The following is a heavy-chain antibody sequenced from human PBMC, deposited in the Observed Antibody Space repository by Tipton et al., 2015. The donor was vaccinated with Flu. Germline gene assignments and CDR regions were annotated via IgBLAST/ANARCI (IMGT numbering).Heavy chain of an antibody. J-gene: IGHJ4*02. CDR1: SFTFSTYW. CDR2: IKKDGSEK. Sequence: SLRLSCEASSFTFSTYWMNWVRQAPGKGLEWVAIIKKDGSEKLYADSVKGRFTISRDNAKNSLYLQMNSLTADDTAVYYCAGGSGWLTLDWGQGTLVTVSS. V-gene: IGHV3-7*01. CDR3: AGGSGWLTLD. D-gene: IGHD6-19*01.